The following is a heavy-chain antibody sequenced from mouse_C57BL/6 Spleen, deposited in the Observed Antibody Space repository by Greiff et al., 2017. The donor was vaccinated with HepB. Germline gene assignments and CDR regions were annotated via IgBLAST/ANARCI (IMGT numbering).Heavy chain of an antibody. CDR2: ISSGGSYT. CDR3: ARQDLLDY. CDR1: GFTFSSYG. Sequence: EVQLQESGGDLVKPGGSLKLSCAASGFTFSSYGMSWVRQTPDKRLEWVATISSGGSYTYYPDSVKGRFTISRDNAKNTLYLQMSSLKSEDTAMYYCARQDLLDYWGQGTTLTVSS. V-gene: IGHV5-6*01. J-gene: IGHJ2*01.